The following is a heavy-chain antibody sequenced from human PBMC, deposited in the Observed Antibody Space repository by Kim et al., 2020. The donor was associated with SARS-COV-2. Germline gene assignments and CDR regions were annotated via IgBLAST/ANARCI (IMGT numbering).Heavy chain of an antibody. Sequence: GGSLRLSCAASDFTFSDSAMHWVRQASGKGLEWVGRIRSKSNSYATAYAASVKGRFTISRDDSKNTAYLQRNSLKTEDTAVYYCTRVPGTTSASWDAFDIWGQGTMVTVSS. CDR2: IRSKSNSYAT. CDR3: TRVPGTTSASWDAFDI. CDR1: DFTFSDSA. D-gene: IGHD1-1*01. V-gene: IGHV3-73*01. J-gene: IGHJ3*02.